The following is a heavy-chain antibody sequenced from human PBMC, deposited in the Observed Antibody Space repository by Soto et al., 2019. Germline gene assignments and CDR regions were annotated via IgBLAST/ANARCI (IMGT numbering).Heavy chain of an antibody. CDR1: GGSISSGGYY. D-gene: IGHD4-17*01. V-gene: IGHV4-31*03. CDR3: ARAGHQMTTGFGFDP. Sequence: PSETLSLTCTVSGGSISSGGYYWSWIRQHPGKGLEWIGYIYYSGSTYYNPSLKSRVTISVDTSKNQFSLKLSSVTAADSAVYYCARAGHQMTTGFGFDPWGQGTLVTVSS. CDR2: IYYSGST. J-gene: IGHJ5*02.